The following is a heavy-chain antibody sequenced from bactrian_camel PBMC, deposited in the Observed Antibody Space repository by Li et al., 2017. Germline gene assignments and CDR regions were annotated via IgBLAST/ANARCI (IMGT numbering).Heavy chain of an antibody. Sequence: DVQLVESGGGSVQAGGSLRLSCAASRYTYSANCMGWFRQAPGKEREGVATIHRDNGGTYYAGSVKGRFTISRDNAVYTVYLQMNSLKPEDTAMCYCATGPSRYGGSCLLSPPLYSGWGQGTQVTVS. D-gene: IGHD6*01. CDR1: RYTYSANC. J-gene: IGHJ4*01. CDR3: ATGPSRYGGSCLLSPPLYSG. V-gene: IGHV3S40*01. CDR2: IHRDNGGT.